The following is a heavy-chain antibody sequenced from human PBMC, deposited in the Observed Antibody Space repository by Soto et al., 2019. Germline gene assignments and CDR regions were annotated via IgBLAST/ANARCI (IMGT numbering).Heavy chain of an antibody. D-gene: IGHD6-19*01. Sequence: QVQLVQSGAEEKKPGASVKVSCKASGYTFTGYAMHWVRQAPGQRLEWMGWINAGNGNTKYSQKFQGRVTITRDTPASTAYTELSSLRSEDTGVYYCARAVAVAADFDYWGQGTLVTVSS. CDR2: INAGNGNT. CDR1: GYTFTGYA. CDR3: ARAVAVAADFDY. J-gene: IGHJ4*02. V-gene: IGHV1-3*05.